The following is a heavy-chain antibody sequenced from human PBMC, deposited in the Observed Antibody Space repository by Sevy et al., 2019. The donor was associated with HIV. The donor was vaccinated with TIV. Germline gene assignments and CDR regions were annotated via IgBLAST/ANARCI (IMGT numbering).Heavy chain of an antibody. J-gene: IGHJ4*01. CDR2: MTSDTRTI. CDR3: ARSVEGHFDY. Sequence: GGSLRLSCAASGFKFSVYSMNWVRQAPGKGLEWISYMTSDTRTIKYAESVKGRFTIYRDNARNSVYLQMNSLRDEDTAVYYCARSVEGHFDYWGHGTLVTVSS. V-gene: IGHV3-48*02. CDR1: GFKFSVYS. D-gene: IGHD1-1*01.